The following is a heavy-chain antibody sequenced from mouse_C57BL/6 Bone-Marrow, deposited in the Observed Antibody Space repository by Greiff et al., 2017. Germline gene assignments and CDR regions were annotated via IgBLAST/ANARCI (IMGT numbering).Heavy chain of an antibody. CDR1: GYTFTSYW. J-gene: IGHJ1*03. V-gene: IGHV1-59*01. D-gene: IGHD3-3*01. Sequence: QVQLKQPGAELVRPGTSVKLSCKASGYTFTSYWMHWVKQRPGQGLEWIGVIDPSDSYTNYNQKFKGKATLTVDTSSRTAYMQLSSLTSEDSAVYYCAREGTSNYWYFDVWGTGTTVTVSS. CDR3: AREGTSNYWYFDV. CDR2: IDPSDSYT.